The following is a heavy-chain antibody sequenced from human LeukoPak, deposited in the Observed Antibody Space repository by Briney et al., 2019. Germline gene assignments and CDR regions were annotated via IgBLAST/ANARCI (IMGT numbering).Heavy chain of an antibody. Sequence: SGGSLRLSCAASGFTFNIYSMNWARRAPGKGLEWISYITASSNTIYYADSVKGRFTISRDNAKNSLYLQMNSLRAEDTAVYYCATSNGHPDNWGQGTLVTVSS. V-gene: IGHV3-48*01. D-gene: IGHD2/OR15-2a*01. J-gene: IGHJ4*02. CDR2: ITASSNTI. CDR3: ATSNGHPDN. CDR1: GFTFNIYS.